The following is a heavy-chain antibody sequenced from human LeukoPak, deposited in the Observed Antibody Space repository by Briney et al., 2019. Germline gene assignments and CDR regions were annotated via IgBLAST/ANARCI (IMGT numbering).Heavy chain of an antibody. CDR1: GFTFSDYN. CDR3: ARASSSWTLGYYYYMDV. D-gene: IGHD6-13*01. Sequence: GGSLRLSCAASGFTFSDYNMNWVRQAPGKGLVWVSTIDSSGGFIYYADSLKGRFTISRDNAENSLHLQMNSLRAEDTAVYYCARASSSWTLGYYYYMDVWGKGTTVTVSS. CDR2: IDSSGGFI. J-gene: IGHJ6*03. V-gene: IGHV3-21*06.